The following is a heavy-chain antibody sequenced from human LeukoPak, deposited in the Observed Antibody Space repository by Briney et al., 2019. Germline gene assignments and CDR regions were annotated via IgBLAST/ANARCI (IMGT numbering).Heavy chain of an antibody. Sequence: NPSETLSLTCTVSGGSISSSSYYWGWIRQPPGKGLEWIGYIYHSGSTYYNPSLKSRVTISVDTSKNQFSLKLSSVTAADTAVYYCARYTVVTGFDYWGQGTLVTVSS. J-gene: IGHJ4*02. D-gene: IGHD4-23*01. CDR2: IYHSGST. CDR1: GGSISSSSYY. CDR3: ARYTVVTGFDY. V-gene: IGHV4-39*07.